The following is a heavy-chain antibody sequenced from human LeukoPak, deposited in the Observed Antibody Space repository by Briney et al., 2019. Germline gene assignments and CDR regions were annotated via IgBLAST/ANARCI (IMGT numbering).Heavy chain of an antibody. D-gene: IGHD6-13*01. J-gene: IGHJ6*03. CDR2: IKQDGSEK. CDR3: ARGIAAAGTGWTSTFLYYYYYMDV. Sequence: PGGSLRLSCAASGFTFSSYWMSWVRQAPGKGLEWVANIKQDGSEKYYVDSVKGRFTISRDNAKNSLYLQMNSLRAEDTAVYYCARGIAAAGTGWTSTFLYYYYYMDVWGKGTTVTVSS. CDR1: GFTFSSYW. V-gene: IGHV3-7*01.